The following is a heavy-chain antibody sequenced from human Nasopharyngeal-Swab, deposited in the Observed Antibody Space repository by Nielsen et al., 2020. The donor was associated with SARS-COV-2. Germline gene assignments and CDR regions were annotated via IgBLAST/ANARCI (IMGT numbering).Heavy chain of an antibody. CDR1: GFTFSSYA. CDR2: ISGSDYTT. V-gene: IGHV3-23*01. CDR3: TRGGIVGPPELGMDV. D-gene: IGHD1-26*01. Sequence: GESLKISCAASGFTFSSYAISWVRQAPGKGLEWVSVISGSDYTTYYADSVKGRFTVSRDNSKNTVSLQMNSLKTEDTAVYYCTRGGIVGPPELGMDVWGQGTTVTVSS. J-gene: IGHJ6*02.